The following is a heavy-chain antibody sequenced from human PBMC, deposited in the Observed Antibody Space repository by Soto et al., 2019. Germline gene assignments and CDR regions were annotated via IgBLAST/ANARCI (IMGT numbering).Heavy chain of an antibody. V-gene: IGHV1-2*04. CDR1: GYSFTDYH. CDR3: AREVVETSSLWLDP. D-gene: IGHD6-6*01. Sequence: ASVKVSCKASGYSFTDYHIHWVRQAPGQGLEWMGWINPNSGGTNYAQKFQGWVTMTRDTSISTAYMQLNSLKIDDTAVYYCAREVVETSSLWLDPWGQGTQVTVSS. CDR2: INPNSGGT. J-gene: IGHJ5*02.